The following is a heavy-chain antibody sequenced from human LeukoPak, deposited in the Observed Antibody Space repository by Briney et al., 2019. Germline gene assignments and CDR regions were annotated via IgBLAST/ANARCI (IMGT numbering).Heavy chain of an antibody. Sequence: QPGRSLRLSCAASGFTYSMHGMNWVRQAPGRGREWVSYIINSGGTVYYTDSVQGRVTISRDNARNSLFLQMNSLRDEDTAVYYCARVGRGVYGMDVWGQGTTVTVSS. CDR3: ARVGRGVYGMDV. D-gene: IGHD3-10*01. CDR2: IINSGGTV. V-gene: IGHV3-48*02. CDR1: GFTYSMHG. J-gene: IGHJ6*02.